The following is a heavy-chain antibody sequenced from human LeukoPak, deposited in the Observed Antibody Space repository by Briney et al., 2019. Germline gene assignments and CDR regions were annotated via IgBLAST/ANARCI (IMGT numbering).Heavy chain of an antibody. D-gene: IGHD5-12*01. CDR1: GFTLSDHY. CDR3: ARGGAYEAFDY. CDR2: TRNKAKSYTT. J-gene: IGHJ4*02. Sequence: PVGSQTLSCAASGFTLSDHYMDWVRQAPGKGLEWVGRTRNKAKSYTTEYAASVKGRFTISRDDSKTSLHLQMNSLKTEDTAVYYCARGGAYEAFDYWGQGTLVPVSS. V-gene: IGHV3-72*01.